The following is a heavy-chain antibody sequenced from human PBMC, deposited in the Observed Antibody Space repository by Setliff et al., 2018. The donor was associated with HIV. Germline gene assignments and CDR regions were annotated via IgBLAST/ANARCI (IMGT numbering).Heavy chain of an antibody. CDR2: VNSDGSSK. CDR1: GFTFDRYW. D-gene: IGHD5-12*01. CDR3: HSGYDTEEQSYFDY. V-gene: IGHV3-74*01. J-gene: IGHJ4*02. Sequence: PGGSLRLSCAASGFTFDRYWMRWVRQAPGKGLVWVSRVNSDGSSKTYADSVKDRFTISRDNAKNTLYLQMNSLRAEDTGVYYCHSGYDTEEQSYFDYWGQGTLVTVSS.